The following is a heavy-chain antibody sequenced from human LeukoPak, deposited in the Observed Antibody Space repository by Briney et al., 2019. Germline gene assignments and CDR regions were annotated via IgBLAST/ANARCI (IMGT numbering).Heavy chain of an antibody. D-gene: IGHD2-15*01. CDR2: IYTSGST. J-gene: IGHJ4*02. CDR1: GGSISSDY. V-gene: IGHV4-4*07. Sequence: PSETLSLTCTVSGGSISSDYWGWVRQPAGKGREWVGRIYTSGSTNYNPSLKSRVTMSVDTSKNQSSPKLSSVPAADPAVYYCAREYCSGGSCYSDYWGQGTLVTASS. CDR3: AREYCSGGSCYSDY.